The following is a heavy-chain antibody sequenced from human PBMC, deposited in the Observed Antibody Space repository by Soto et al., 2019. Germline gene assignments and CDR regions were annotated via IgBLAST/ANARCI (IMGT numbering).Heavy chain of an antibody. CDR2: LSYDGNNK. J-gene: IGHJ4*02. V-gene: IGHV3-30*09. D-gene: IGHD2-15*01. Sequence: QVQLVESGGGVVQPGRSLRLSCAASGFTFRSYAMHWVRQAPGKGLELVAVLSYDGNNKYYADSVKGRFAISRDNSRNTLYLQMNSLRAEYTAVYYCARARVDTPALDYWGQGTLVPVSS. CDR1: GFTFRSYA. CDR3: ARARVDTPALDY.